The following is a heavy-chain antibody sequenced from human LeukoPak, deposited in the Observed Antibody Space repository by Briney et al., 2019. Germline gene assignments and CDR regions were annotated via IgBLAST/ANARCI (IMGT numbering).Heavy chain of an antibody. Sequence: ASVKVSCKVSGYTLTELSMHWVRQAPGKGLEWMGGFDPEDGETIYAQKFQGRVTMTEDTSTDTAYMALSSLRSEDTAVYYCATSYYYDSSGYYYFDYWGQGTLVTVSS. D-gene: IGHD3-22*01. J-gene: IGHJ4*02. CDR2: FDPEDGET. CDR1: GYTLTELS. CDR3: ATSYYYDSSGYYYFDY. V-gene: IGHV1-24*01.